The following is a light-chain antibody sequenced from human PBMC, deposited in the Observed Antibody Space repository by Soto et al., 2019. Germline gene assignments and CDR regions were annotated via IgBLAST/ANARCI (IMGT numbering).Light chain of an antibody. V-gene: IGKV3D-20*02. Sequence: EIVLTQSPGTQSLSPGERATLSCRASQSVSSYYLAWYQQKPGQAPRLLIYDASTRATGIPDRFSGGGSGTDFTLAISSLEPEDFALYYCQQRSNWPITFGQGTRLEIK. J-gene: IGKJ5*01. CDR1: QSVSSYY. CDR2: DAS. CDR3: QQRSNWPIT.